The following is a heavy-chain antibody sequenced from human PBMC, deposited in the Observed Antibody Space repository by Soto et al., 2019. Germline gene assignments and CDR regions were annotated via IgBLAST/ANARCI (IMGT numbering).Heavy chain of an antibody. CDR1: GFTFSSYS. J-gene: IGHJ5*02. CDR3: ARELRGGSGFDP. D-gene: IGHD6-19*01. V-gene: IGHV3-21*01. CDR2: ISSSSSYI. Sequence: GGSLRLSCAASGFTFSSYSMNWVRRAPGKGLEWVSSISSSSSYIYYADSVKGRFTISRDNAKNSLYLQMNSLRAEDTAVYYCARELRGGSGFDPWGQGTLVTVSS.